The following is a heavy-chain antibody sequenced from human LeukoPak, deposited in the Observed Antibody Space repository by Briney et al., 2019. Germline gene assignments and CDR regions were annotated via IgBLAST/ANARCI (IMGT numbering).Heavy chain of an antibody. J-gene: IGHJ4*02. CDR3: ARHVGFRSIFGAIDY. D-gene: IGHD3-3*01. CDR2: IYTSGST. V-gene: IGHV4-4*09. Sequence: SETLSLTCTVSGGSISSYYWSWIRQPPGKGLEWIGDIYTSGSTNYNPSLESRVTISVDTSKNRFSLKLSSVTAADTAVYYCARHVGFRSIFGAIDYWGQGTLVTVSS. CDR1: GGSISSYY.